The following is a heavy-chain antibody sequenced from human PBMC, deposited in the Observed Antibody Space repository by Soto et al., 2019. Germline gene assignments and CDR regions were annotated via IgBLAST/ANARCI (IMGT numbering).Heavy chain of an antibody. CDR1: GFTFRNYA. Sequence: QVQLEESGGGVVQPGRSLRLSCATSGFTFRNYAMHWVRQAPGKGLECVAVIAYDGSNKFYREYVKGRFTISRDNSQNTLYLQINSLRYEDTAVYYCARGDREDIAVVIGVRPGEYGVDVWGQGATVTVSS. D-gene: IGHD2-15*01. V-gene: IGHV3-30-3*01. J-gene: IGHJ6*02. CDR3: ARGDREDIAVVIGVRPGEYGVDV. CDR2: IAYDGSNK.